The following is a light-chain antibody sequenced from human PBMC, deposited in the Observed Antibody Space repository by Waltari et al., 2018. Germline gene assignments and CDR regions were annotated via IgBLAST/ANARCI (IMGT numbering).Light chain of an antibody. J-gene: IGLJ2*01. CDR1: SSNIGGGYD. CDR2: NHN. Sequence: QSVLTQPPSVSGAPGQRVTISCTGSSSNIGGGYDVQWYQQLPGTAPKLLIYNHNTRPSGVPDRFYGSKSGTAASLAITGLQAEDEADYYCQSYDISLSGSLFGGGTKLTVL. V-gene: IGLV1-40*01. CDR3: QSYDISLSGSL.